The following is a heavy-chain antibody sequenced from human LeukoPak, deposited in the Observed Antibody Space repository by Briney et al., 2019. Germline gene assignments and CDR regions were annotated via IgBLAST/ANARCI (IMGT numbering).Heavy chain of an antibody. Sequence: PGGSLRLSCAASGFIFSRYWMSWVRQAPGKGLEWVANIKQDGSEKDYVDSMKGRFTISRDNSKNTLFLQMNSLRAEDTAVYYCAKDNRDTYFDYWGQGTLVTVSS. CDR2: IKQDGSEK. J-gene: IGHJ4*02. CDR3: AKDNRDTYFDY. D-gene: IGHD5-24*01. CDR1: GFIFSRYW. V-gene: IGHV3-7*01.